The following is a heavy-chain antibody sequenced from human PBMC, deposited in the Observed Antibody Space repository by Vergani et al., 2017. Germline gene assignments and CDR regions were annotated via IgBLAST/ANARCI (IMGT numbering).Heavy chain of an antibody. J-gene: IGHJ4*02. Sequence: EVQLLQSGGGVIQPGGSVRLSCAASGFTFSACPMTWVRQAPGKGLEWVSAISARYPSTYYGDSVKGRFTISRDNSKNMLYLQMNSLRAEDTAVYYCARLSYDTNPYLQWGYDCWGQGTLVSVSS. CDR3: ARLSYDTNPYLQWGYDC. V-gene: IGHV3-23*01. CDR1: GFTFSACP. D-gene: IGHD3-22*01. CDR2: ISARYPST.